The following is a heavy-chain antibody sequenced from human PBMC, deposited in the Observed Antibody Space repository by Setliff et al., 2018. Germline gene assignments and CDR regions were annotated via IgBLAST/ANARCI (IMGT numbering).Heavy chain of an antibody. V-gene: IGHV4-34*01. CDR2: INHSGST. Sequence: SETLSLTCAVYGGSFSGYYWSWIRQPPGKGLEWIGEINHSGSTNYNPSLKSRVTISVDTSKNQFSLKLSSVTAADTAVYYCASQLGGYCSGGSCYSSYYYYYMDVWGKGTTVTVSS. CDR3: ASQLGGYCSGGSCYSSYYYYYMDV. CDR1: GGSFSGYY. J-gene: IGHJ6*03. D-gene: IGHD2-15*01.